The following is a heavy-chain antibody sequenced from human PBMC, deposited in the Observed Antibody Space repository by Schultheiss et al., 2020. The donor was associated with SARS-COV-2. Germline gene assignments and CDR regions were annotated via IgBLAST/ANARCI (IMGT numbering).Heavy chain of an antibody. D-gene: IGHD3-10*01. V-gene: IGHV3-74*01. J-gene: IGHJ6*02. Sequence: GESLKISCAASGFTFSSYWMHWVRQAPGKGLVWVSRINSDGSSTSYADSVKGRFTISRDNAKNTLYLQMNSLRAEDTAVYYCARWLTMVRGAHMDVWGQGTTVTVSS. CDR3: ARWLTMVRGAHMDV. CDR2: INSDGSST. CDR1: GFTFSSYW.